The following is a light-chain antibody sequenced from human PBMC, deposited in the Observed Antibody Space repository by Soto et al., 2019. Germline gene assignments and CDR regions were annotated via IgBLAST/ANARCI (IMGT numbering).Light chain of an antibody. J-gene: IGKJ2*01. V-gene: IGKV1-39*01. Sequence: DIQMTQSPSSLSASVGDRVTITCRASQSISNSLNWYQQKPGNAPKVLIYAASNLQSGVPSKFSGSGSGTDFTLTIDSLQPEDFAIYYCQQSSTTPHTFGQGTKLEIK. CDR3: QQSSTTPHT. CDR1: QSISNS. CDR2: AAS.